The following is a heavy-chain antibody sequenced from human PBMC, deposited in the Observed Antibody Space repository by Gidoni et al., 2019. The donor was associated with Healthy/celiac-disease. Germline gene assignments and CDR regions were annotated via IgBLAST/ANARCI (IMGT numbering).Heavy chain of an antibody. J-gene: IGHJ4*02. CDR2: ITSSSSYI. V-gene: IGHV3-21*01. CDR1: GFTFSSYS. CDR3: ARDKYSYGFDFDY. Sequence: EVQLVESGGGLVKPGGSLRLSCAASGFTFSSYSMNWVRQAPGKGLEWVSSITSSSSYIYYADSVQGRFTISRDNAKNSLYLQMNSLRAEDTAVYYCARDKYSYGFDFDYWGQGTLVTVSS. D-gene: IGHD5-18*01.